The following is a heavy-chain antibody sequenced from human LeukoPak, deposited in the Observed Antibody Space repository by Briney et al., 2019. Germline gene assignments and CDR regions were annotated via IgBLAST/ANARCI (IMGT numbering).Heavy chain of an antibody. CDR3: ARTAMVPAAMHTWCFDL. V-gene: IGHV4-39*01. D-gene: IGHD2-2*01. CDR1: GGSISSSNYY. Sequence: SETLSLTCTVSGGSISSSNYYWSWIRQPPGKELEWIASINYGGTTYYNPSLKSRVTISVDTSKNQFSLRLSSVTAADTAVYLCARTAMVPAAMHTWCFDLWGRGTLVTVSS. CDR2: INYGGTT. J-gene: IGHJ2*01.